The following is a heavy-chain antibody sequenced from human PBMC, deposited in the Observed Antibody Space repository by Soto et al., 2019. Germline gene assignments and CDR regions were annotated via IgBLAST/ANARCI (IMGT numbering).Heavy chain of an antibody. CDR2: FDPEDGET. V-gene: IGHV1-24*01. J-gene: IGHJ5*02. D-gene: IGHD6-13*01. CDR3: ATKNTSSIAPARRSVTSTGSENWFDP. Sequence: ASVKVSCKVSGYTLTELSMHWVRQAPGKGLEWMGGFDPEDGETIYAQKFQGRVTMTEDTSTDTAYMELSSLRSEDTAVYYCATKNTSSIAPARRSVTSTGSENWFDPWGPRYLVTVSA. CDR1: GYTLTELS.